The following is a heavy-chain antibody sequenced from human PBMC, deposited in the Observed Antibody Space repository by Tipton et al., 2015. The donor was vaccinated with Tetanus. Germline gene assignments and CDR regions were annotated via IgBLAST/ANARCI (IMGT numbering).Heavy chain of an antibody. CDR2: INPSGGST. CDR3: AREDYYYDSSGYDYWFDP. V-gene: IGHV1-46*01. D-gene: IGHD3-22*01. J-gene: IGHJ5*02. Sequence: QSGPEVKKPGASVKVSCKASGYTFTSYYMHWVRQAPGQGLEWMGIINPSGGSTSYAQKLQGRVTMTTDTSTSTAYMELRSLRSDDTAVYYCAREDYYYDSSGYDYWFDPWGQGTLVTVSS. CDR1: GYTFTSYY.